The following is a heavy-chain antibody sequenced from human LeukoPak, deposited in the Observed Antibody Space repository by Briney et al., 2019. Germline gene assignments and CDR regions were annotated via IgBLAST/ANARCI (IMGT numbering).Heavy chain of an antibody. Sequence: PSETLSLTCTVSGASISSTTYYWGWIRQPPRKGLEWIASIYYSGSTYYNPSLKSRVTISVDTSKNQFSLKLSSVTAADTAVYYCARGRRQLWFEYYYMDVWGKGTTVTVSS. J-gene: IGHJ6*03. V-gene: IGHV4-39*01. CDR2: IYYSGST. CDR1: GASISSTTYY. CDR3: ARGRRQLWFEYYYMDV. D-gene: IGHD5-18*01.